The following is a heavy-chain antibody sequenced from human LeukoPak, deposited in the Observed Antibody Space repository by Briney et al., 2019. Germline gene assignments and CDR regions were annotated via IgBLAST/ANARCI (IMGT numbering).Heavy chain of an antibody. CDR3: ARVAKLMAYYYGMDV. CDR2: IWYDGSNK. D-gene: IGHD2-8*01. V-gene: IGHV3-33*01. Sequence: PGRSLRLSCAASGFTFSSYGMHWVRPAPGKGLEWVAVIWYDGSNKYYADSVKGRFTISRDNSKNTLYLQMNSLRAEDTAVYYCARVAKLMAYYYGMDVWGQGTTVTVSS. CDR1: GFTFSSYG. J-gene: IGHJ6*02.